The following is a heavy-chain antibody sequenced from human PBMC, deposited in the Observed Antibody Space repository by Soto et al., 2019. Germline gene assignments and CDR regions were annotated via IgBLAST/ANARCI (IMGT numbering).Heavy chain of an antibody. D-gene: IGHD3-10*01. V-gene: IGHV3-48*03. Sequence: GGSLRLSCAASGFTFSSYEMNWVRQAPGKGLEWVSYISSSGSTIYYADSVKGRFTISRDNAKNSLYLQMNSLRAEDTAVYYCARELTIGGYDGPPVDAFDIWGQGTIVTVS. CDR3: ARELTIGGYDGPPVDAFDI. CDR1: GFTFSSYE. J-gene: IGHJ3*02. CDR2: ISSSGSTI.